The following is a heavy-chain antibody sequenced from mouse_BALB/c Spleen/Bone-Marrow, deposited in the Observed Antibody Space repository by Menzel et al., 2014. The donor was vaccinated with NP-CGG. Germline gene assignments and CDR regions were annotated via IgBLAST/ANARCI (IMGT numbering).Heavy chain of an antibody. CDR1: GYTFTSYW. Sequence: QVQLQQSGAELAKPGASVKMSCKASGYTFTSYWMHWVKQRPGQGLEWIGYINPNTGYTEYNQKFKDKATLTADKSSSTAYMQLSSLTSEDSAVYYCARAPLLRLRNYFVYWGQGTTLTVSS. V-gene: IGHV1-7*01. J-gene: IGHJ2*01. D-gene: IGHD1-2*01. CDR2: INPNTGYT. CDR3: ARAPLLRLRNYFVY.